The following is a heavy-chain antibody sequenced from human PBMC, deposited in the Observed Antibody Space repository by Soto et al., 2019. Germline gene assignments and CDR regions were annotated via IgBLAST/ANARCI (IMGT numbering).Heavy chain of an antibody. V-gene: IGHV1-3*01. CDR1: GYTFTTHT. CDR2: INADNGDT. J-gene: IGHJ4*02. Sequence: QVQLVQSGAEVKEPGASVKVSCKASGYTFTTHTLHWVRQAPGQRLVWMGWINADNGDTLYSQNLKDRVTITGDTSASIAYMEVRSLRSEDTAVYYCARVDRSAYYHDYWCQGTLVTVSS. D-gene: IGHD3-22*01. CDR3: ARVDRSAYYHDY.